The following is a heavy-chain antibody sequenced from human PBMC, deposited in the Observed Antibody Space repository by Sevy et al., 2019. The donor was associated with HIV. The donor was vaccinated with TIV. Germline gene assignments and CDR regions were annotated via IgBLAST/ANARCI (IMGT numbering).Heavy chain of an antibody. CDR3: ARGSTTHPRVLDY. J-gene: IGHJ4*02. D-gene: IGHD1-1*01. CDR2: IYFTGNT. V-gene: IGHV4-59*01. Sequence: SETLSLTCSVSGGSISSYFWTWVRQSPGKGLEWISNIYFTGNTDYSPSLKSRVTLSLDTSKSQFSLTLKSVTAADTAIYFCARGSTTHPRVLDYWGQGTLVTVS. CDR1: GGSISSYF.